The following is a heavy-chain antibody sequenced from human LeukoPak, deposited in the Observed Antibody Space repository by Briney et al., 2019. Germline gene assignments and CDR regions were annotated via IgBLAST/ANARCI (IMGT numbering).Heavy chain of an antibody. CDR1: GGSISSYY. J-gene: IGHJ4*02. Sequence: SETLSLTCTVSGGSISSYYWSWIRQPPGKGLEWMGYIYHSGSTNYNPSLKSRVTISVDTSKNQFSLKLSSVTAADTAVYYCARATPGFNYDFWSGYYTYFDYWGQGTLVTVSS. V-gene: IGHV4-59*01. D-gene: IGHD3-3*01. CDR3: ARATPGFNYDFWSGYYTYFDY. CDR2: IYHSGST.